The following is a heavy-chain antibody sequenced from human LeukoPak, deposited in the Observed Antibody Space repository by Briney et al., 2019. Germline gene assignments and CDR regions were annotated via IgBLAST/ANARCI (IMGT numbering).Heavy chain of an antibody. CDR3: AKGWIQIWMPFDY. D-gene: IGHD5-18*01. CDR2: IYSGGRT. Sequence: GGSLRLSCAASGFTTSDNYITWVRQAPGKGLQWVSVIYSGGRTNYADSVKGRFTISRDNSNNTLYLQMNSLRAEDTAVYYCAKGWIQIWMPFDYWGQGTLVTVSS. J-gene: IGHJ4*02. CDR1: GFTTSDNY. V-gene: IGHV3-66*01.